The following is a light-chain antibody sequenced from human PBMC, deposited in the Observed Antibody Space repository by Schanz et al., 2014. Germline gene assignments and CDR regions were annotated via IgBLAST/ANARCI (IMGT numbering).Light chain of an antibody. V-gene: IGLV2-14*03. CDR3: SSHTAITTAVV. J-gene: IGLJ2*01. CDR2: DVS. CDR1: SSDVGGYNY. Sequence: QSALTQPASVSGSPGQSITISCTGTSSDVGGYNYVSWYQHHPGKAPKLMIYDVSNRPSGVPDRFSGSKSGNTASLTISGLQAEDEADYHCSSHTAITTAVVFGGGTKLTVL.